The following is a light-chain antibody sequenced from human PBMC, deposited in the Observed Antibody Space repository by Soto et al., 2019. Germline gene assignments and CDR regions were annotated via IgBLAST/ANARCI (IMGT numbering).Light chain of an antibody. CDR1: GSFLYSSNNKNY. CDR2: WAS. V-gene: IGKV4-1*01. CDR3: QQRSNWPPIT. Sequence: DILMSQSPAALAVSLCERATRNFKSSGSFLYSSNNKNYLAWYQQKPGQPPKLLIYWASTRESGVPDRFSGSGSGTDFTLTISSLQAEDFAVYYCQQRSNWPPITFGQGTRLEIK. J-gene: IGKJ5*01.